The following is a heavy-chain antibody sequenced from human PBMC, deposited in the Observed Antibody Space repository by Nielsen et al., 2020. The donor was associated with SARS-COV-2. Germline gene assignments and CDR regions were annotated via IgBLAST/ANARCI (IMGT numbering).Heavy chain of an antibody. CDR2: IDSRSTYI. J-gene: IGHJ6*02. CDR3: ARRDCSSTSCFNYYYYYGMDV. D-gene: IGHD2-2*01. Sequence: GESLKISCAASRFPFSGYSMNWVRQAPGKGLEWVSPIDSRSTYIYYADSVRGRFTVSRDNAKYSLYLQMNSLRAEDTAVYYCARRDCSSTSCFNYYYYYGMDVWGQGTTVTVSS. V-gene: IGHV3-21*01. CDR1: RFPFSGYS.